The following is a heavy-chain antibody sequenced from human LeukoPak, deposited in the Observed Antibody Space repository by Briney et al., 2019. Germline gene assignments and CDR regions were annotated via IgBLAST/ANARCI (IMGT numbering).Heavy chain of an antibody. CDR3: ATYCSSTSCYVYFGY. CDR2: IIPIFGTA. D-gene: IGHD2-2*01. J-gene: IGHJ4*02. Sequence: ASVKVSCKASGGTFSSYAISWVRQDPGQGLEWMGGIIPIFGTANYAQKFQGRVTITADKSTSTDYMELSSLRSEDTAVYYCATYCSSTSCYVYFGYWGQGTLVTVSS. V-gene: IGHV1-69*06. CDR1: GGTFSSYA.